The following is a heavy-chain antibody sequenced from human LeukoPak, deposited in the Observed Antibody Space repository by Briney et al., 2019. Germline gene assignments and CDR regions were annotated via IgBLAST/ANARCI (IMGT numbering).Heavy chain of an antibody. V-gene: IGHV1-69*04. CDR1: GGTFSSYA. CDR3: ARELPEEYYFDY. J-gene: IGHJ4*02. D-gene: IGHD1-26*01. Sequence: SVKVSCKASGGTFSSYAISWVRPAPGQGFEWMGRIIPILGIANYAQKFQGRVTITADKSTSTAYMELSSLRSEDTAVYYCARELPEEYYFDYWGQGTLVTVSS. CDR2: IIPILGIA.